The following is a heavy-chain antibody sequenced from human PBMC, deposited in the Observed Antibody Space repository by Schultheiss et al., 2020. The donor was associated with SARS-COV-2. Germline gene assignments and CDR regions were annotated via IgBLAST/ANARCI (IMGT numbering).Heavy chain of an antibody. CDR2: IYYSGST. CDR3: ARSDGSSWRKGGYFQH. CDR1: GDSIGSFH. J-gene: IGHJ1*01. V-gene: IGHV4-59*06. Sequence: SQTLSLTCSVSGDSIGSFHWSWVRQPPGKGLEWIGYIYYSGSTYYNPSLKSRVTISVDTSKNQFSLKLSSVTAADTAVYYCARSDGSSWRKGGYFQHWGQGTLVTVSS. D-gene: IGHD6-13*01.